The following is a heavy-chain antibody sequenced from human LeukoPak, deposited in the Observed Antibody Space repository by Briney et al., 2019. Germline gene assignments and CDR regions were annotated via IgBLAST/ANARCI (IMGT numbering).Heavy chain of an antibody. CDR3: ARDRLRIFGVVTYMFDY. Sequence: GGSLRLSCTASGFTISSYEMSWVRQAPGKGPEWLSYISHSGTTMTYADSVKGRFTVSRDNAKNSLYLQMNSLRAEDTAVYYCARDRLRIFGVVTYMFDYWGQGTLVTVSS. CDR1: GFTISSYE. J-gene: IGHJ4*02. V-gene: IGHV3-48*03. CDR2: ISHSGTTM. D-gene: IGHD3-3*01.